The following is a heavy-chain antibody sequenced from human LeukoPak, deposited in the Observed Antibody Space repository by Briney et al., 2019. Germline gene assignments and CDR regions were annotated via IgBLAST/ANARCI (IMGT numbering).Heavy chain of an antibody. CDR1: RFTFSNAW. CDR2: IKSNVNGATI. Sequence: GGSLRLSCVGSRFTFSNAWMSWVRQAPGKGLEWVGRIKSNVNGATIDYAPPVKGRFIISRDDSKDTLYLHMSSLKIEDTAVYYCTTWDYVDFWGQGTVVTVSS. J-gene: IGHJ4*01. V-gene: IGHV3-15*01. D-gene: IGHD1-26*01. CDR3: TTWDYVDF.